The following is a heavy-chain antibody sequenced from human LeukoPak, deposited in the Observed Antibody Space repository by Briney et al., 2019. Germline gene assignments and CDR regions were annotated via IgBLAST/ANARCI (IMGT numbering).Heavy chain of an antibody. CDR1: GFTFSSYA. Sequence: PGGSLRLSCAASGFTFSSYAMHWVRQAPGKGLEWVAVISYDGSNKYYADSVKGRFTISRDNSKNTLYLQMNSLRAEDTAVYYCAKDNALDYYDSSGYTHYFDYWGQGTLVTVSS. CDR3: AKDNALDYYDSSGYTHYFDY. CDR2: ISYDGSNK. D-gene: IGHD3-22*01. V-gene: IGHV3-30-3*01. J-gene: IGHJ4*02.